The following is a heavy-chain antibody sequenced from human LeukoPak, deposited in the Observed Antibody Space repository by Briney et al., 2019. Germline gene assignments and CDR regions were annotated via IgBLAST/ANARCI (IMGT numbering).Heavy chain of an antibody. CDR1: GGSISSGSYY. CDR2: IYTSGGT. Sequence: SETLSLTCTVSGGSISSGSYYWSWIRQPAGKGMEWIGRIYTSGGTNYNPSLKSRVTISVDTSKNQFSLKLSSVTAADTAVYYCARGPLVGLVDYWGQGTLVTVSS. D-gene: IGHD3-16*01. J-gene: IGHJ4*02. V-gene: IGHV4-61*02. CDR3: ARGPLVGLVDY.